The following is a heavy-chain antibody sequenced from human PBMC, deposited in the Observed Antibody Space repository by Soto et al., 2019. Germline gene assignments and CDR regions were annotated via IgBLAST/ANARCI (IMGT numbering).Heavy chain of an antibody. J-gene: IGHJ6*02. CDR3: ARFRGSYGMDV. CDR2: IIPILGIA. Sequence: QVQLVQSGAEVKKPGSSVKVSCKASGGTFSSYTISWVRQAPGQGLEWMGRIIPILGIANYAQKFQGRVTFTXXKATSTAYMELSSLRSEDTAVYYCARFRGSYGMDVWGQGTTVTVSS. CDR1: GGTFSSYT. D-gene: IGHD3-10*01. V-gene: IGHV1-69*02.